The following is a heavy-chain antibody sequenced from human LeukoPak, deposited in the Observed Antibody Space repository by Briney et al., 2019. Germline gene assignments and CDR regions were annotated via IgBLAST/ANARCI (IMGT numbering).Heavy chain of an antibody. CDR2: IKQDGSEK. CDR3: ARAQYCSGGSCYYFDY. CDR1: GFSFSSYW. J-gene: IGHJ4*02. Sequence: PGGSLRLSCAASGFSFSSYWMSWVRQAPGKGLEWVANIKQDGSEKYYVDSVKGRFTISRDNAKNSLYLQMNSLRAEDTAVYYCARAQYCSGGSCYYFDYWGQGTLVTVSS. D-gene: IGHD2-15*01. V-gene: IGHV3-7*03.